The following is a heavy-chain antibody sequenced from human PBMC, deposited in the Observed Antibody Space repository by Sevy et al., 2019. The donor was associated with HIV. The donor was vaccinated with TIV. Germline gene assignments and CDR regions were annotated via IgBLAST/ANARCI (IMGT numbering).Heavy chain of an antibody. CDR1: GFTFSSYD. Sequence: GGSLRLSCAASGFTFSSYDMSWVRQAPGKGLEWVSVISGSGGSTYYADSVKGRFTISRDNSKNTLYLQMNSLRAEDTAVYYCAKADYGDLPGFDYWGQGTLVTVSS. V-gene: IGHV3-23*01. D-gene: IGHD4-17*01. J-gene: IGHJ4*02. CDR3: AKADYGDLPGFDY. CDR2: ISGSGGST.